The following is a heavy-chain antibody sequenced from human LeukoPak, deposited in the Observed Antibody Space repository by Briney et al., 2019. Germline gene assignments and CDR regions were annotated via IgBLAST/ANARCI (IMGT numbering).Heavy chain of an antibody. Sequence: ASVKVSRKTSGYTFTNYGLSWIRQAPGHGLEWVGWISCYNGNTNYAQKFQDRVTMTTDRSTNTVYMELRSLRSDDTAVYFCARDLLTAVHGDWGQGTLVTVAS. CDR2: ISCYNGNT. V-gene: IGHV1-18*01. CDR1: GYTFTNYG. D-gene: IGHD1-14*01. J-gene: IGHJ4*02. CDR3: ARDLLTAVHGD.